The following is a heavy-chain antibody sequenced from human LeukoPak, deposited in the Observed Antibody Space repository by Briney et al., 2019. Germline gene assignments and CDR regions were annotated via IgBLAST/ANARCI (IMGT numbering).Heavy chain of an antibody. Sequence: GESLKISCKGSGYSFTSYWIGWVRQMPGKGLEWMGVIYPGDSDTRYSPSFQGQVTISADKSISTAYLQWSSLKASDTAMYYCARRAAAGILDAFDIWAKGQWSPSLQ. V-gene: IGHV5-51*01. CDR1: GYSFTSYW. J-gene: IGHJ3*02. CDR3: ARRAAAGILDAFDI. D-gene: IGHD6-13*01. CDR2: IYPGDSDT.